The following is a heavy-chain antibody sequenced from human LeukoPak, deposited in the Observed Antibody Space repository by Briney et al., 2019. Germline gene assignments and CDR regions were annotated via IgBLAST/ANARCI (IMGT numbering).Heavy chain of an antibody. CDR3: ARGTRSYDP. J-gene: IGHJ5*02. V-gene: IGHV3-48*01. D-gene: IGHD1-7*01. CDR2: ISSSSSTI. CDR1: GFTFSSYS. Sequence: PGGSLRLSRAASGFTFSSYSMNWVRQAPGKGREGVSYISSSSSTIYYADSVKGRFTISRDNAKNSLYLQMNSLRADNTAVYYCARGTRSYDPWGQGTLVTVSS.